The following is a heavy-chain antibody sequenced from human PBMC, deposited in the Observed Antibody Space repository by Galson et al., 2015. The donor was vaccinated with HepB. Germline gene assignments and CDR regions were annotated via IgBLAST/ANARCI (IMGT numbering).Heavy chain of an antibody. J-gene: IGHJ3*02. CDR2: IQHVGSPI. D-gene: IGHD2-21*01. CDR1: GLTFRRSG. Sequence: SLRLSCAASGLTFRRSGMPWVRQAPGKGLEWPAVIQHVGSPIRYADSVKGRFTVSRDNSKNTLYLEMNNLRADDTAVYYCARETSRIVFHAFDIWGQGTMVTVSS. V-gene: IGHV3-33*01. CDR3: ARETSRIVFHAFDI.